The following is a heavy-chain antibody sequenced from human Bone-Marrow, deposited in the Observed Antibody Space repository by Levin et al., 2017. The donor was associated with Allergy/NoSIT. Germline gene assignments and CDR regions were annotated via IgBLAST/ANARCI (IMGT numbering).Heavy chain of an antibody. V-gene: IGHV3-30*03. Sequence: GESLKISCAASGFTFKTYGMHWVRQAPGKGLEWVAVISYVGSDEYNADSVKGRFTISRDNSKNTLYLQMNALRPEDTAVYYCATGSFDFWGQGTLVTVSS. CDR1: GFTFKTYG. J-gene: IGHJ4*02. CDR3: ATGSFDF. CDR2: ISYVGSDE.